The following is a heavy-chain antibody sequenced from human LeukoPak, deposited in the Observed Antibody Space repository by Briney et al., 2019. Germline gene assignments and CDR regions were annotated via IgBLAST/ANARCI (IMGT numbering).Heavy chain of an antibody. Sequence: GGSLRLSCAPSGLTFSTYALPWVRKGPGKGLEWVAVTSYDGSNKDNADSVKGRCTISSDNSKNKQYLQMNSLRAEDAAANSCARGPSEWDVGYFYFWGQGPLLSVCS. V-gene: IGHV3-30*04. D-gene: IGHD1-26*01. CDR3: ARGPSEWDVGYFYF. CDR2: TSYDGSNK. CDR1: GLTFSTYA. J-gene: IGHJ4*02.